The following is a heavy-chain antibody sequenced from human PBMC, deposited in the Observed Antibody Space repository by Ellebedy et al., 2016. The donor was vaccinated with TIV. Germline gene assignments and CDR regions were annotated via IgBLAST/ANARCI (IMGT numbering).Heavy chain of an antibody. J-gene: IGHJ4*02. CDR3: AKNMRTVTTTIDY. V-gene: IGHV3-23*01. D-gene: IGHD4-17*01. CDR1: GFTFSSCA. CDR2: ISGNGGST. Sequence: GESLKISCAASGFTFSSCAMSWVRQAPGRGLEWVSSISGNGGSTIYADSVKGRFTISRDNYKNTLYLQMNSLRAEDTDIYYCAKNMRTVTTTIDYWGQGTLVTVSS.